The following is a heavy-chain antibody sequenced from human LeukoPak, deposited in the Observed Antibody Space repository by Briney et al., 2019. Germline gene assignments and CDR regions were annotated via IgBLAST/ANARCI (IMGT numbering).Heavy chain of an antibody. CDR3: CHSLSGRTGAFDI. V-gene: IGHV6-1*01. CDR1: GDSVSSNSAA. D-gene: IGHD2-21*01. Sequence: SQTLSLTCAISGDSVSSNSAAWNWIRHSPSRGLEWLGRTYYRSKWYNDYAVSVKSRITINPDTSKNQFSLQLDSVTPEDTAVYYCCHSLSGRTGAFDIWSRGTVVTVSS. CDR2: TYYRSKWYN. J-gene: IGHJ3*02.